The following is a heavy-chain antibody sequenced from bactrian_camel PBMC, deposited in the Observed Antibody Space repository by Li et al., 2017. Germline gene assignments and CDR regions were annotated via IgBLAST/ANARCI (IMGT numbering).Heavy chain of an antibody. Sequence: VQLVESGEGSVQNGGSLTLSCVTSGITSSRYCMGWVRQAPGKEREGVAYIDFNGAESYADSVKGRFAISRDNGKRTLYLQMNSLIPEDTAEYYCARDSAGLAAWAFGNWGQGTQVTVS. V-gene: IGHV3S26*01. CDR3: ARDSAGLAAWAFGN. CDR1: GITSSRYC. D-gene: IGHD1*01. J-gene: IGHJ6*01. CDR2: IDFNGAE.